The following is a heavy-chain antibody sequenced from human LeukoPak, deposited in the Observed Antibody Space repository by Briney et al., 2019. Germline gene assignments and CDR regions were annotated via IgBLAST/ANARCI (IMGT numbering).Heavy chain of an antibody. J-gene: IGHJ4*02. V-gene: IGHV3-74*01. D-gene: IGHD6-19*01. CDR1: GFTFSSYW. CDR3: AKPAISSRGWYYDY. Sequence: PGGSLRLSCAASGFTFSSYWMHWVRQAPGKGLVWVSRINSDGSTTNYADSVKGRFTISRDNSKNTLYLQMNSLRAEDTAAYYCAKPAISSRGWYYDYWGQGTLVTVSS. CDR2: INSDGSTT.